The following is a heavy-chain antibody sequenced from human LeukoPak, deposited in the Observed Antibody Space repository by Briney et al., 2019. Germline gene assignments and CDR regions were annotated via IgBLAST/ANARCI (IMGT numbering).Heavy chain of an antibody. CDR3: ARESDYYYDSSGYHLFDY. J-gene: IGHJ4*02. CDR2: ISAYNGNT. CDR1: GYTFTSYG. V-gene: IGHV1-18*01. Sequence: ASVKVSCKASGYTFTSYGISWVRQAPGQGLEWMGWISAYNGNTNYAQKLQGRVTMTTDTSTSTAYMELRSLRSDDTAVYYCARESDYYYDSSGYHLFDYWGQGTLVTVSS. D-gene: IGHD3-22*01.